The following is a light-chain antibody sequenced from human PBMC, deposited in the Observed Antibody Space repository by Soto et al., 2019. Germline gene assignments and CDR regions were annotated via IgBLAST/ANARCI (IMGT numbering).Light chain of an antibody. CDR1: QSISSY. V-gene: IGKV1-39*01. Sequence: DIQMTQSPSSLSASVGDRVTITCRASQSISSYLNWYQQKPGKAPKLLIYAGSSLQSGVPSRFSGSGSGTDFTLTISSLQPEDFVTYYCQQSHSTPWTFGQGTKVEIK. CDR2: AGS. CDR3: QQSHSTPWT. J-gene: IGKJ1*01.